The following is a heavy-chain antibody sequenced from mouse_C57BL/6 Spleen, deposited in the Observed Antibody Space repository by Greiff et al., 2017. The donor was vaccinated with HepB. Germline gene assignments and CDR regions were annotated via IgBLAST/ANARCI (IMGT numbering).Heavy chain of an antibody. CDR1: GYAFSSSW. CDR2: IYPGDGDT. V-gene: IGHV1-82*01. J-gene: IGHJ1*03. CDR3: ARGGTYGYSSRNWYFDV. D-gene: IGHD1-1*01. Sequence: VQLQQSGPELVKPGASVKISCKASGYAFSSSWMNWVKQRPGKGLEWIGRIYPGDGDTNYNGKFKGKATLTADKSSSTAYMQLSSLTSEDSAVYFCARGGTYGYSSRNWYFDVWGTGTTVTVSS.